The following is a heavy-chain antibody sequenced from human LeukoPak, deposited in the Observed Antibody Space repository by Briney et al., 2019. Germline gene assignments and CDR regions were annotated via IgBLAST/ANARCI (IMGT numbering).Heavy chain of an antibody. D-gene: IGHD3-10*01. CDR2: ISSSSSYT. CDR3: ARVLTYYYGSGSPSYYYYYYGMDV. Sequence: PGGSLRLSCAASGFTFSDYYISWIRQAPGKGLEWVSYISSSSSYTNYADSVKGRFTISRDNAKNSLYLQMNSLRAEDTAVYYCARVLTYYYGSGSPSYYYYYYGMDVWGQGTTVTVSS. V-gene: IGHV3-11*05. J-gene: IGHJ6*02. CDR1: GFTFSDYY.